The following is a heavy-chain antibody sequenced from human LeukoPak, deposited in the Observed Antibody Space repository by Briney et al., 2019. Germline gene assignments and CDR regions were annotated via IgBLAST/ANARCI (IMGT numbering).Heavy chain of an antibody. J-gene: IGHJ4*02. D-gene: IGHD3-22*01. CDR1: GYTLTELS. V-gene: IGHV1-24*01. CDR2: FDPEDGET. Sequence: ASVKVSCKGSGYTLTELSMHWVRQAPGKGLEWMGGFDPEDGETIYAQKFQGRVTMTEDTSTDTAYMELSSLRSEDTAVYYCATSFLKDYYDSSGYYWYWGQGTLVTVSS. CDR3: ATSFLKDYYDSSGYYWY.